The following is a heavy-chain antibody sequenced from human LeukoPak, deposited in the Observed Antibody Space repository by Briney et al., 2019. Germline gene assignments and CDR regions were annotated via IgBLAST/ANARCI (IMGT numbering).Heavy chain of an antibody. Sequence: PGGSLRLSRAASGFTFSSYAMSWVRQAPGKGLEWVSIISGSGGRTSHADSVKGRFTISRDNSKNTLYLQVNSLRAEDSAVYYCAKAMEDGNADRFDYWGQGTLVTVSS. CDR2: ISGSGGRT. V-gene: IGHV3-23*01. D-gene: IGHD3-3*01. J-gene: IGHJ4*02. CDR3: AKAMEDGNADRFDY. CDR1: GFTFSSYA.